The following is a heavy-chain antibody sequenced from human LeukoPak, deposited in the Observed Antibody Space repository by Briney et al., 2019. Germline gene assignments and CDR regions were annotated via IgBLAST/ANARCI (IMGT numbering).Heavy chain of an antibody. CDR2: ISGGGVTT. CDR3: ARDPMMELPFDY. V-gene: IGHV3-23*01. CDR1: GFTSIAYA. J-gene: IGHJ4*02. D-gene: IGHD1-26*01. Sequence: GGSLRLYCVGSGFTSIAYALTWARQAPGKGLEWVSGISGGGVTTYYADSVKGRFTISRDNSKNTLYLQMNSLRAEDTAVYYCARDPMMELPFDYWGQGTLVTVSS.